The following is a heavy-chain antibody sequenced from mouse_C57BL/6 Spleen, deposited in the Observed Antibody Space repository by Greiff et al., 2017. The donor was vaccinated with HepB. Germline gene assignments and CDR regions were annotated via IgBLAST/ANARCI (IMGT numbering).Heavy chain of an antibody. CDR3: ARPELLWYFDV. D-gene: IGHD2-1*01. CDR1: GYTFTSYW. CDR2: IDPSDSYT. V-gene: IGHV1-59*01. Sequence: VQLQQPGAELVRPGTSVKLSCKASGYTFTSYWMHWVKQRPGQGLEWIGVIDPSDSYTNYNQKFKGKATLTVDTSSSTAYMQLSSLTSEDSAVYYCARPELLWYFDVWGTGTTVTVSS. J-gene: IGHJ1*03.